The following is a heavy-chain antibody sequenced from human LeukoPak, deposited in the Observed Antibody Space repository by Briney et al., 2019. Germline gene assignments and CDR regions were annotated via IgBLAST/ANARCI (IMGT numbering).Heavy chain of an antibody. J-gene: IGHJ5*01. V-gene: IGHV3-30*18. Sequence: GGSLRLSCAASGFTFSSYGMHWVRQAPGKGLEWVAVISYDGSNKYYADSVKGRFTFSRDNSKNTLYLQMNSLRAEDTAVYYCAKDFWQLASWGQGTLVTVSS. CDR3: AKDFWQLAS. CDR2: ISYDGSNK. D-gene: IGHD2/OR15-2a*01. CDR1: GFTFSSYG.